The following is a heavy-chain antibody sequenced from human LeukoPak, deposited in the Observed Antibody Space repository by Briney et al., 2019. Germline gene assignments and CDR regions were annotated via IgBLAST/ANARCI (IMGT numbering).Heavy chain of an antibody. J-gene: IGHJ4*02. Sequence: GGSLRLSCAVSGVTFSSHAMTWVRQAPGKGLEWVSGISGGGGSSYYADSAKGRFTIARDNSQNTLYLQMNRLRAGDTAIYYCARVSPPYQLLYGEFDYWGQGTLVTVSS. CDR1: GVTFSSHA. CDR3: ARVSPPYQLLYGEFDY. V-gene: IGHV3-23*01. CDR2: ISGGGGSS. D-gene: IGHD2-2*02.